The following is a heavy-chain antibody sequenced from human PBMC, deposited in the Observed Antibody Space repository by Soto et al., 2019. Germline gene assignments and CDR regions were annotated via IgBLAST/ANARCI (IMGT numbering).Heavy chain of an antibody. Sequence: QVRLQETGAGLVKPSQTLSLTCAVSGGSLSSGGYYWSWVRQHPGRGLEWIGYIYYNGATSYNPALESRLTISSDTSNNQFSLKLTSVTAADTAGYYCARGLGVEVTVRWFDPWGQGILVTVSS. J-gene: IGHJ5*02. D-gene: IGHD2-21*02. V-gene: IGHV4-31*11. CDR3: ARGLGVEVTVRWFDP. CDR2: IYYNGAT. CDR1: GGSLSSGGYY.